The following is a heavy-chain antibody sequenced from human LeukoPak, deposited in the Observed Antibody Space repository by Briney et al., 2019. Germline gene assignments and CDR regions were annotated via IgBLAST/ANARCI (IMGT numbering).Heavy chain of an antibody. CDR2: IGTKANNYAT. V-gene: IGHV3-73*01. D-gene: IGHD3-10*01. CDR1: GFIFSGSS. CDR3: ARSYGSGTFDY. Sequence: GGSLRLSCAASGFIFSGSSIHWVRQASGKGLEWVGRIGTKANNYATTHAASVRGRFTISRDDPKNTAYLQMNSLKTEDTAVYYCARSYGSGTFDYWGQGTLVTVSS. J-gene: IGHJ4*02.